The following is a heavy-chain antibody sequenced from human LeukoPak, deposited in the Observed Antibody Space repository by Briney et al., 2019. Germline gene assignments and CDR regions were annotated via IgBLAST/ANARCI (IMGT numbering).Heavy chain of an antibody. CDR1: GFSFITYG. D-gene: IGHD5-18*01. CDR2: IRYDGSNR. Sequence: GGSLRLSCAASGFSFITYGIHWVRQAPGKGLEWVAFIRYDGSNRFYADSVRGRFTISRDNSKNTVYLQMNSLRAEDTAVYYCAKEIQLWLFSYWGQGTLVTVSS. V-gene: IGHV3-30*02. J-gene: IGHJ4*02. CDR3: AKEIQLWLFSY.